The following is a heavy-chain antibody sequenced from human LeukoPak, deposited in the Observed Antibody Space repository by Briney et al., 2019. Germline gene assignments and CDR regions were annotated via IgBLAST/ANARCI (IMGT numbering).Heavy chain of an antibody. Sequence: SVKVSCKASGGTFSSYAISWVRQPPGQGLEWMGGIIPIFGTANYAQKFQGRVTITADESTSTAYMELSSLRFEDTAVYYCARDLWHIARYGHYMDVWDKGTTVTISS. CDR2: IIPIFGTA. CDR1: GGTFSSYA. CDR3: ARDLWHIARYGHYMDV. V-gene: IGHV1-69*13. D-gene: IGHD2-21*01. J-gene: IGHJ6*03.